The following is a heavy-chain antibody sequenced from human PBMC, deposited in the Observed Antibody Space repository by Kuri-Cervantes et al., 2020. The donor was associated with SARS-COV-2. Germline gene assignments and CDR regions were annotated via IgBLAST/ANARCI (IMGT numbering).Heavy chain of an antibody. Sequence: GGSLRLSCAASGFTFSSYSMYWVRQAPGKGLEWVSYISSSSSTIYYADSVKGRFTISRDNAKNSLYLQMNSLRDEDTAVYYCARDYYYDSSGYYYDVYYYGMDVWGQGTTVTVSS. CDR2: ISSSSSTI. CDR1: GFTFSSYS. V-gene: IGHV3-48*02. CDR3: ARDYYYDSSGYYYDVYYYGMDV. J-gene: IGHJ6*02. D-gene: IGHD3-22*01.